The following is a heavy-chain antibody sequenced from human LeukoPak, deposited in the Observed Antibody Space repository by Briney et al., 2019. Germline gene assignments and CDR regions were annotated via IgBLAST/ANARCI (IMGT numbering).Heavy chain of an antibody. CDR1: GYRFSGYW. D-gene: IGHD5-18*01. Sequence: GESLKISCKGSGYRFSGYWIAWVRQVPGKGLEWMGIIYPGDSDTRYSSSFEGQVTISADTSISTAYLQWNSLQASDTAMFYCAGLDTAMILGMDVWGQGTTVTVSS. V-gene: IGHV5-51*01. CDR3: AGLDTAMILGMDV. CDR2: IYPGDSDT. J-gene: IGHJ6*02.